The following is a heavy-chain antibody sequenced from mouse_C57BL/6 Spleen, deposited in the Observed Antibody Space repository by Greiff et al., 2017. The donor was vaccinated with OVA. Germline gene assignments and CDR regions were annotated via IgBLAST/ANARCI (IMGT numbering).Heavy chain of an antibody. Sequence: DVQLQESGPGLVKPSQSLSLTCSVPGYSITSGYYWNWIRQFPGNKLEWMGYISYDGSNNYNPSLKNRISITRDTSKNQFFLKLNSVTTEDTATYYCARGDAMDYWGQGTSVTVSS. CDR3: ARGDAMDY. J-gene: IGHJ4*01. CDR2: ISYDGSN. CDR1: GYSITSGYY. V-gene: IGHV3-6*01.